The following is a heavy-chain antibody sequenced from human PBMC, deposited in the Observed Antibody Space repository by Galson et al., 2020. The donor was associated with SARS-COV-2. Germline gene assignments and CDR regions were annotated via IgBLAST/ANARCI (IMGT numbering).Heavy chain of an antibody. CDR2: IYYSGST. V-gene: IGHV4-39*07. CDR1: GGSISSSSYY. Sequence: SQTLSLTCTVSGGSISSSSYYWGWIRQPPGKGLEWIGSIYYSGSTYYNPSLKSRVTISVDTSKNQFSLKLSSVTAADTAVYYCARVYLWGSGHPGYFDYWGQGTLVTVSS. J-gene: IGHJ4*02. D-gene: IGHD3-16*01. CDR3: ARVYLWGSGHPGYFDY.